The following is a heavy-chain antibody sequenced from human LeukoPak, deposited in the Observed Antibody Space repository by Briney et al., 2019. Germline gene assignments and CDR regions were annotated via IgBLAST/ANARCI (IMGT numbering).Heavy chain of an antibody. CDR2: IYPDDSYT. CDR1: GYSFPSYW. CDR3: ARHTCCSGGSCYFDF. Sequence: GESLKISCKGSGYSFPSYWIGWVRQLPGKGLEWMGIIYPDDSYTRYSPSFQGQVTFSADKSIRTAYLQWSSLKASDTAMYYCARHTCCSGGSCYFDFWGQGTLVTVSS. V-gene: IGHV5-51*01. J-gene: IGHJ4*02. D-gene: IGHD2-15*01.